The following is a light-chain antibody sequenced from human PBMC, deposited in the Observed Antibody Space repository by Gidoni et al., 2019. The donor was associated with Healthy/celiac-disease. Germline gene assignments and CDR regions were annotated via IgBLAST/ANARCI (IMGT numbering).Light chain of an antibody. V-gene: IGKV1-5*03. J-gene: IGKJ1*01. CDR2: KAS. CDR3: QQYHSYSIA. Sequence: DIKMPQSPSTLSASVGYRVTITCWASQSISSWLAWYQQKPVKAPKLLRYKASSIESGVPSRLSGSGAATEFTLTISTLQPDEFANYYCQQYHSYSIAFGQGTKVEIK. CDR1: QSISSW.